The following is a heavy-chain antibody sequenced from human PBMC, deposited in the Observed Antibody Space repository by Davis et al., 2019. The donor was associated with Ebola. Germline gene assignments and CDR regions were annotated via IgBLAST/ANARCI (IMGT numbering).Heavy chain of an antibody. CDR3: TRQGSGYSSSWDDY. D-gene: IGHD6-13*01. Sequence: GESLKISCAASGFTFSNAWMSWVRQAPGKGLEWVGRIKSKTDGGTTDYAEPVKGRFTISRDDSKNTLYLQMNSLRAEDTAVYYCTRQGSGYSSSWDDYWGQGTLVTVSS. J-gene: IGHJ4*02. V-gene: IGHV3-15*01. CDR1: GFTFSNAW. CDR2: IKSKTDGGTT.